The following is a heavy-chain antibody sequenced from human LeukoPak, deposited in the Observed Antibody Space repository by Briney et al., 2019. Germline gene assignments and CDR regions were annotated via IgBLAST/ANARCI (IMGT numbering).Heavy chain of an antibody. V-gene: IGHV1-2*02. CDR1: GYTFTGYY. D-gene: IGHD3-3*01. Sequence: ASVKVSCKASGYTFTGYYMHWVRQAPGQGLEWMGWINPNSGGTNYAQKFQGRVTMTRDTSISTAYMELNRLRSDDTAVYYCAREISSTIFGALRSDAFDIWGQGTMVTVSS. CDR2: INPNSGGT. CDR3: AREISSTIFGALRSDAFDI. J-gene: IGHJ3*02.